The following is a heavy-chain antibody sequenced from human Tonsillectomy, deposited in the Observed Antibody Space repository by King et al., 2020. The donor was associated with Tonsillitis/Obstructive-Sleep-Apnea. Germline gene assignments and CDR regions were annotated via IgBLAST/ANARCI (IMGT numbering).Heavy chain of an antibody. CDR2: INSDGSST. CDR1: GFTFSSYW. D-gene: IGHD4-17*01. V-gene: IGHV3-74*01. CDR3: ARGRSGPDYAKPFDAFDI. Sequence: DVQLVESGGGLVQPGGSLRLSCAASGFTFSSYWMHWVRQAPGKGLVWVSRINSDGSSTNYADSVKGRFTISSDNAKNTLYLQMNSLRAEDTAVYYLARGRSGPDYAKPFDAFDIWGQGTMVTVSS. J-gene: IGHJ3*02.